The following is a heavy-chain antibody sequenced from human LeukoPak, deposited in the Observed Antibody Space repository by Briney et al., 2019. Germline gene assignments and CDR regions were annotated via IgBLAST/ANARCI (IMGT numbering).Heavy chain of an antibody. J-gene: IGHJ4*02. CDR3: AREYTGYYDSSGYFDY. CDR1: GYTFTSYG. D-gene: IGHD3-22*01. CDR2: ISAYNGNT. V-gene: IGHV1-18*01. Sequence: AASVKVSCKASGYTFTSYGISWVRQAPGQGLEWMGWISAYNGNTNYAQKLQGRVTMTTGTSTSTAYMELRSLRSDDTAVYYCAREYTGYYDSSGYFDYWGQGTLVTVSS.